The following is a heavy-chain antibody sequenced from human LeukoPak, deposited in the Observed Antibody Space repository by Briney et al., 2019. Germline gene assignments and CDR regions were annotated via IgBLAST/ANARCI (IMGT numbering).Heavy chain of an antibody. D-gene: IGHD6-13*01. Sequence: PGGSLRLSCAASGFTFSSYSMNWVRQAPGKGLGWVSSISASDGSTYYADSVKGRFTVSRDNSKNTLYLHMNSLRAEDTAVYYCAKARLAATGTHFDYWGQGTLVTVSS. CDR3: AKARLAATGTHFDY. CDR1: GFTFSSYS. V-gene: IGHV3-23*01. J-gene: IGHJ4*02. CDR2: ISASDGST.